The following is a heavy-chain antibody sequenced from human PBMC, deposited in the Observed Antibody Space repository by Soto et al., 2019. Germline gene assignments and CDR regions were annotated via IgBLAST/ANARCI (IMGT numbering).Heavy chain of an antibody. CDR3: PGGCSAGKSYSPEY. CDR1: GFTFSSVA. CDR2: ISWSGGST. Sequence: PGGSLRLSCAASGFTFSSVALSWVRQAPGKGLDWGSAISWSGGSTYSADSVKGRFTISRDHSKNTLYLQMSSLRAEDTAVYYCPGGCSAGKSYSPEYWGPESLVTVSS. V-gene: IGHV3-23*01. J-gene: IGHJ4*02. D-gene: IGHD6-13*01.